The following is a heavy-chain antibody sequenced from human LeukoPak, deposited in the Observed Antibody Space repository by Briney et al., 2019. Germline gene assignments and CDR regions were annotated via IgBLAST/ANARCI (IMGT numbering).Heavy chain of an antibody. CDR2: IYYSGST. CDR1: GGSISSYY. D-gene: IGHD3-3*01. Sequence: SETLSLTCTVSGGSISSYYWSWIRQPPGKGLEWIGYIYYSGSTNYNPSLKSRVTISVDTSKNQFSLKLSSVTAADTAVYYCARVTIFGKEGNHYYMDVWGKGTTVTVSS. V-gene: IGHV4-59*01. CDR3: ARVTIFGKEGNHYYMDV. J-gene: IGHJ6*03.